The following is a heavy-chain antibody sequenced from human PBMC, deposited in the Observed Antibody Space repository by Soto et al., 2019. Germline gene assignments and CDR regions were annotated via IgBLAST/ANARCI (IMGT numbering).Heavy chain of an antibody. CDR3: AKVPYDTVTGYNNWFDP. CDR1: GFTFHNYA. V-gene: IGHV3-9*01. J-gene: IGHJ5*02. Sequence: EVQLVESGGGLVQPGRSLRLSCAASGFTFHNYAMHWVRQAPGKGLEWVAGISWNSGNIDFGDSVKGRFTISRDNAKNSLYLQMNSLRPEDTAVYYCAKVPYDTVTGYNNWFDPWGQGTLVTVSS. CDR2: ISWNSGNI. D-gene: IGHD3-9*01.